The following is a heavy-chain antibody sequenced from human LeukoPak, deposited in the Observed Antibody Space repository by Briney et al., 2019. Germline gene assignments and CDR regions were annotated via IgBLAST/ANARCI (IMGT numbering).Heavy chain of an antibody. V-gene: IGHV4-4*07. CDR3: ARVPRGSTVGTLPYFYYYMDV. D-gene: IGHD1-26*01. CDR2: IYNSWTT. Sequence: SETLSLTCTVSGGPISSYYWSWIRQPAGKGLEWIGRIYNSWTTNYNPSLKSRVTISVDTSKNQFSLKLSSVTAADTAVYYCARVPRGSTVGTLPYFYYYMDVWGKGTTVTVS. J-gene: IGHJ6*03. CDR1: GGPISSYY.